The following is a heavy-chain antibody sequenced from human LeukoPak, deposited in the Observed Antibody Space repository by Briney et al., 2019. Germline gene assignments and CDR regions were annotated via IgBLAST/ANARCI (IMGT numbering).Heavy chain of an antibody. Sequence: GGSLRLSCAASGFTFRSYAMHWVRQAPGKGLEWVALMSFDESSKDYADSVKGRFTISRDNSNDTLFLQMSSLRAEDTAVYYCARSAAAGFSYYSYYLDVWGKGTTVTIFS. J-gene: IGHJ6*03. CDR2: MSFDESSK. CDR1: GFTFRSYA. D-gene: IGHD6-13*01. V-gene: IGHV3-30*04. CDR3: ARSAAAGFSYYSYYLDV.